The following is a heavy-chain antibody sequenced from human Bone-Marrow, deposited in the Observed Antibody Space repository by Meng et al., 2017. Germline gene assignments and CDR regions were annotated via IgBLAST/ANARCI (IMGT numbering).Heavy chain of an antibody. V-gene: IGHV4-4*02. J-gene: IGHJ4*02. CDR2: FHHSGTT. CDR3: AASSGWYRIDS. Sequence: QVQVQASGPGLVKLSGTLSLTCGVAGASVSFGYWWTWGRQPPGKGLEWIGEFHHSGTTNYNPSLRSRVTISVDTSKNQFSLRLTSVTAADTAVYYCAASSGWYRIDSWGQGTLVTVSS. CDR1: GASVSFGYW. D-gene: IGHD6-19*01.